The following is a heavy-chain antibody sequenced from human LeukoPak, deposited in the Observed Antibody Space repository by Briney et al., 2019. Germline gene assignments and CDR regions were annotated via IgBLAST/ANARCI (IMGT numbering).Heavy chain of an antibody. Sequence: PGGSLRLSCAASGFTFSSYGMHWVRQAPGKGLEWVAVIWYDGSNRYYADSVKGRFTISRDNSKNTLYLQMSSLRAEDTAVYYCAREGYEILTGTYGSYFDYWGQGALVTVSS. J-gene: IGHJ4*02. CDR3: AREGYEILTGTYGSYFDY. CDR2: IWYDGSNR. D-gene: IGHD3-9*01. CDR1: GFTFSSYG. V-gene: IGHV3-33*01.